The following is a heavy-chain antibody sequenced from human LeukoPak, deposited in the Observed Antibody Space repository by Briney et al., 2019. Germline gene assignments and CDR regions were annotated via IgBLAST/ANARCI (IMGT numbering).Heavy chain of an antibody. CDR3: ARSFYDLRGQRLVPGLDY. CDR2: IGTIISTT. CDR1: GFTFGSYE. J-gene: IGHJ4*02. D-gene: IGHD6-13*01. Sequence: GGSLRLSCAASGFTFGSYEMNWVRQAPGKGLEGVAYIGTIISTTYYADSVKGRFTGSRDNAKSSLYLKMSSLRAEDTAIYYCARSFYDLRGQRLVPGLDYWRQGTLVTVSS. V-gene: IGHV3-48*03.